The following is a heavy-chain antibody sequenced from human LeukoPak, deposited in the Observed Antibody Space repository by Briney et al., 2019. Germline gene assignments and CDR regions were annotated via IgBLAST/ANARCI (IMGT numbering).Heavy chain of an antibody. J-gene: IGHJ4*02. CDR2: ISSSSSYI. D-gene: IGHD7-27*01. Sequence: ETLSLTCIVSGGSISSGGYYWSWIRQAPGKGLEWVSSISSSSSYIYYADSVKGRFTISRDNAKNSLYLQMNSLRAEDTAVYYCARVHPSTLGLDYWGQGTLVTVSS. CDR3: ARVHPSTLGLDY. V-gene: IGHV3-21*01. CDR1: GGSISSGGYY.